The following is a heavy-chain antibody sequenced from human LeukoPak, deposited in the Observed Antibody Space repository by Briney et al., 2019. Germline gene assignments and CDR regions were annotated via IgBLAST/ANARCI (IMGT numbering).Heavy chain of an antibody. CDR3: ARARHITMVSGFDP. V-gene: IGHV3-21*01. D-gene: IGHD3-10*01. CDR2: ISSSSSYI. J-gene: IGHJ5*02. CDR1: GFTFSSYS. Sequence: PGGSLRLSCAASGFTFSSYSMNWVRRAPGKGLEWVSSISSSSSYIYYADSVKGRFTISRDNAKNSLYLQMNSLRAEDTAVYYCARARHITMVSGFDPWGQGTLVTVSS.